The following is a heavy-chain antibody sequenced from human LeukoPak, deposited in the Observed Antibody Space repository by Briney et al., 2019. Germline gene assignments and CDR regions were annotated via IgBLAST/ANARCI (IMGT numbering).Heavy chain of an antibody. Sequence: SGGSLRLSCAASGFTFSSYAMSWVRQAPGKGLEWVSAISGSGGSTYYADSVKGQFTISRDNSKNTLYLQMNSLRAEDTAVYYCAKDISSSSTLDYFDYWGQGTLVTVSS. CDR2: ISGSGGST. J-gene: IGHJ4*02. D-gene: IGHD6-6*01. CDR3: AKDISSSSTLDYFDY. CDR1: GFTFSSYA. V-gene: IGHV3-23*01.